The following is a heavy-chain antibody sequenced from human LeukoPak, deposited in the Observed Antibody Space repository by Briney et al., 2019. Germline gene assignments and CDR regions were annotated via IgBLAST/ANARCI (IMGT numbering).Heavy chain of an antibody. J-gene: IGHJ4*02. Sequence: VASVKVSCKASGYTFTGYFFHWVRQAPGQGLEWMGWINPNSGGTNYAQKFQGRVTMTRDTSSSTAYMELSRLRSDDTAVYYCARDDGDGYSYGAFDYWGQGTLVTVSS. D-gene: IGHD5-18*01. V-gene: IGHV1-2*02. CDR3: ARDDGDGYSYGAFDY. CDR1: GYTFTGYF. CDR2: INPNSGGT.